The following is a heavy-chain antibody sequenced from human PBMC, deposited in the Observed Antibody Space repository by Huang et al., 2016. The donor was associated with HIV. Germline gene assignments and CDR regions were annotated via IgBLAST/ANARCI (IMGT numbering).Heavy chain of an antibody. CDR1: TFTFGAYW. V-gene: IGHV3-7*01. Sequence: VESGGRSVQPGGSIKLSCVGSTFTFGAYWMSCVRQPPGKGLEWVDKIKKDESEKYYVDSVKGRFNISRDNARKVLFLEMDDLRVEDTTIYFCATKTAGMDIWGQGTTVTVSS. J-gene: IGHJ6*02. CDR2: IKKDESEK. CDR3: ATKTAGMDI. D-gene: IGHD1-7*01.